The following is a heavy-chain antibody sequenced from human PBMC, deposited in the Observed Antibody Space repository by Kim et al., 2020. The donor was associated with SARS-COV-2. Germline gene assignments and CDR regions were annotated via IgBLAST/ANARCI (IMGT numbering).Heavy chain of an antibody. Sequence: GGSLRLSCAASGFSFSSFAMRWVRQAPGKGLEWVAVISFDGSNKYYGDSVKGRFTVSRDNSKNTLYLQMNSLRAEDTAVYYCARQGFGGRAYWG. CDR2: ISFDGSNK. CDR3: ARQGFGGRAY. CDR1: GFSFSSFA. D-gene: IGHD3-16*01. J-gene: IGHJ4*01. V-gene: IGHV3-30*04.